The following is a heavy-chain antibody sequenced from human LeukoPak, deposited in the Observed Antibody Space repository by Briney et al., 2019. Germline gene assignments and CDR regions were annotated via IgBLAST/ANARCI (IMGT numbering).Heavy chain of an antibody. V-gene: IGHV1-46*01. J-gene: IGHJ6*02. CDR3: ASVYKHGMDV. Sequence: WMAIIHPSGGSTSHAQKFQGRVTMTRDTSASTVYMELSSLRSEDTAVYYCASVYKHGMDVWGQGTTVTVSS. CDR2: IHPSGGST. D-gene: IGHD5-24*01.